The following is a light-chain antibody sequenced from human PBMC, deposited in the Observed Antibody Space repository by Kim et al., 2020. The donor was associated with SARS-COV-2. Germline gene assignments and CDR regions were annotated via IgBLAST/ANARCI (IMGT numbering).Light chain of an antibody. Sequence: DIQMTQSPSSLSASVGDRVTITCQASQDINNYLNWYHQKPGKAPELLIYDASNLETGVPSRFSGSGSGTDFTFTISSLQPEDIATYYCQQYDNLPYTFGQGTKLEI. J-gene: IGKJ2*01. CDR1: QDINNY. CDR3: QQYDNLPYT. V-gene: IGKV1-33*01. CDR2: DAS.